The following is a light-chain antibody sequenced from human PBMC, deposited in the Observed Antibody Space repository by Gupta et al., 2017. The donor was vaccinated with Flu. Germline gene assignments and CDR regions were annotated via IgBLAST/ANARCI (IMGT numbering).Light chain of an antibody. CDR3: QQYDRLPIT. V-gene: IGKV1-33*01. CDR1: QDINMF. CDR2: DAS. Sequence: DIQMTQSPSSLSASVGDRVTITCQASQDINMFLSWHQQKPGKPPQLLIYDASNLETGVPSRFSGSGSGTDFSFTINSLQPEDIATYYCQQYDRLPITFGGGTKVEIK. J-gene: IGKJ4*01.